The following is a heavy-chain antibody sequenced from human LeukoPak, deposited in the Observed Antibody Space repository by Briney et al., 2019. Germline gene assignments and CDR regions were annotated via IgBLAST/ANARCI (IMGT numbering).Heavy chain of an antibody. D-gene: IGHD6-13*01. CDR3: ARGSSSPTAPFDY. CDR1: GGSFSGYY. J-gene: IGHJ4*02. CDR2: INHSGST. V-gene: IGHV4-34*01. Sequence: SETLSLTCAVYGGSFSGYYRSWIRQPPGKGLEWIWEINHSGSTKYNPSLKSRVTISVDTSKNQFSLKLSSVTAADTAVYYCARGSSSPTAPFDYWGQGTLVTASS.